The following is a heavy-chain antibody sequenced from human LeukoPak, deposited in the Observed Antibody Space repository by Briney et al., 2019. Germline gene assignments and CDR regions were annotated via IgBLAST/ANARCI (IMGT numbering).Heavy chain of an antibody. CDR2: IYYSGST. CDR1: GGSISSGGYY. CDR3: ARASDILTYYYYYMDV. J-gene: IGHJ6*03. Sequence: PSETLSLTCAVSGGSISSGGYYWSWIRQHPGKGLEWIGCIYYSGSTYYNPSLKSRVTISVDTSKNQFSLKLSSVTAADTAVYYCARASDILTYYYYYMDVWGKGTTVTVSS. V-gene: IGHV4-31*11. D-gene: IGHD3-9*01.